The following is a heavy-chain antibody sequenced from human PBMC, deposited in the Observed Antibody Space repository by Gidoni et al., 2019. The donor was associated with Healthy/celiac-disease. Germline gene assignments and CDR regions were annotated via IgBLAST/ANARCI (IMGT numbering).Heavy chain of an antibody. CDR2: ISSSSSYI. CDR1: GFTFSSYS. J-gene: IGHJ4*02. CDR3: ARDYSSGGCFDY. D-gene: IGHD6-19*01. V-gene: IGHV3-21*01. Sequence: EVQLVESGGGLVKPGGSLRLSCAASGFTFSSYSMNWVRQAPGKGLEWVSSISSSSSYIYYADSVKGRFTISRDNAKNSLYLQMNSLRAEDTAVYYCARDYSSGGCFDYWGQGTLVTVSS.